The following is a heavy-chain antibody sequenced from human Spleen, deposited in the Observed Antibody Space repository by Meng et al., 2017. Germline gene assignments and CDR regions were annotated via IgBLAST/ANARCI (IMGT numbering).Heavy chain of an antibody. CDR2: IYYSGST. J-gene: IGHJ3*02. D-gene: IGHD6-19*01. CDR3: ARDPFSGIAVAGGFDI. V-gene: IGHV4-31*03. Sequence: QVQLQESGPGLVKPSQTLSLTCTVSGGSISSGGYYWSWIRQHPGKGLEWIGHIYYSGSTYYNPSLKSRVIISVDTSKNQFSLKLSSVTAADTAVYYCARDPFSGIAVAGGFDIWGQGTMVTVSS. CDR1: GGSISSGGYY.